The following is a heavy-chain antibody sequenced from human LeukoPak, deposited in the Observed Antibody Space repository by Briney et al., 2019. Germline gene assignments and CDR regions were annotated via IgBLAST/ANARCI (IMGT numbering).Heavy chain of an antibody. J-gene: IGHJ6*02. Sequence: PGGSLRLSCAASGFTFSGYWLHWVRHVPGKGLVWFSQIDGDGSGTSYADSVKGRFTISRDNAKNTLYLQMNSLRVEDTAVYYCAKEVGQLPYNHGMDVWGQGTTVTVSS. CDR2: IDGDGSGT. D-gene: IGHD2-2*01. CDR1: GFTFSGYW. CDR3: AKEVGQLPYNHGMDV. V-gene: IGHV3-74*01.